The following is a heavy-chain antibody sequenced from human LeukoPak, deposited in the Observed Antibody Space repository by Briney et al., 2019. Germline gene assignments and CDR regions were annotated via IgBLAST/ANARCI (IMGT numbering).Heavy chain of an antibody. V-gene: IGHV3-9*02. CDR3: TKDLTPGGADV. CDR2: IMWRSGST. CDR1: GFTSDDHA. D-gene: IGHD3-10*01. J-gene: IGHJ6*02. Sequence: GGSLRLSCAVSGFTSDDHAVHWVRQAPGKGLEWVAGIMWRSGSTGYGDSVKGRFTISRDNAKKSLYLQMNGLRVEDTAFYYCTKDLTPGGADVWGQGTTVTVSS.